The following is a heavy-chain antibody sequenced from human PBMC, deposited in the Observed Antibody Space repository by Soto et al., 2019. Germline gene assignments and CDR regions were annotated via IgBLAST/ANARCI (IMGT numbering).Heavy chain of an antibody. CDR1: GFTFSASA. Sequence: EVQVVESGGGLVQSGGSLKLSCAASGFTFSASALHWVRRASGKGLESVGRITVTSGSFATEYAASVKGRFSISRDVSKNTAYLQMSSLKSEDTAVYYCSFDISGYNNLGMDVWGQGTTVTVSS. J-gene: IGHJ6*02. V-gene: IGHV3-73*02. D-gene: IGHD6-19*01. CDR3: SFDISGYNNLGMDV. CDR2: ITVTSGSFAT.